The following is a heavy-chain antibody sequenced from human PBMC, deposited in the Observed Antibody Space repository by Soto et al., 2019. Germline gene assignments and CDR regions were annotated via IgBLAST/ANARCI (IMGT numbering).Heavy chain of an antibody. CDR1: RYTFTSYY. V-gene: IGHV1-46*03. CDR3: ARGGGIAAAGTFLGY. Sequence: GASVQVSCQASRYTFTSYYMHWVRQAPGQGLEWMGIINPSGGSTSYAQKFQGRVTMTRDTSTSTVYMELSSLRSEDTAVYYCARGGGIAAAGTFLGYWGQGTLVTVSS. CDR2: INPSGGST. J-gene: IGHJ4*02. D-gene: IGHD6-13*01.